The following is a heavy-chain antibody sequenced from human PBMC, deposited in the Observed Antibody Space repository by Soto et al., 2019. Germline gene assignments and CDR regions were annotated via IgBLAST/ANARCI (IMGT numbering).Heavy chain of an antibody. CDR3: ARGVDAGVDF. CDR1: GYSFTSLD. D-gene: IGHD3-10*01. Sequence: QVQLVQSGAEVKELGASVKVSCQASGYSFTSLDINWMRQATGQGLEWMGWMSPGSGSAGYAQKFQGRVTMTRDTSRGTAYMELSNLRSEDTAVYYCARGVDAGVDFWGQGTLVTV. V-gene: IGHV1-8*01. J-gene: IGHJ4*02. CDR2: MSPGSGSA.